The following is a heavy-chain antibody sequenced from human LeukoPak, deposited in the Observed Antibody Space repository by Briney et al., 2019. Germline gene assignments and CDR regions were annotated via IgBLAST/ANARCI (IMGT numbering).Heavy chain of an antibody. J-gene: IGHJ6*03. V-gene: IGHV4-59*02. CDR3: ARVFDSGSQAYFYYMDV. D-gene: IGHD3-10*01. CDR2: THYSGST. CDR1: GGSVSDYY. Sequence: SETLSLTCTISGGSVSDYYWSWIRQPPGKGLEWIGYTHYSGSTKYNPSLKSRLTISVDSSKNQFSLRLSSVTAADTAVYYCARVFDSGSQAYFYYMDVWGKGTTVTIFS.